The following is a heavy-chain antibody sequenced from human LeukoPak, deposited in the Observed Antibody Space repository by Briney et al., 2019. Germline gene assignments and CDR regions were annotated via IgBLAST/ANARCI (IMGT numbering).Heavy chain of an antibody. J-gene: IGHJ4*02. V-gene: IGHV4-39*07. CDR1: GGSISSSSYY. Sequence: PSETLSLTCTVSGGSISSSSYYWGWIRQPPGKGLGWVGSVYYSGSTYYNPSLKSRVSIAVATSKNQFSLKLSSVTAADTAVYYCARAPLSSGWTGGYFDYWGQGTLVTVSS. D-gene: IGHD6-19*01. CDR3: ARAPLSSGWTGGYFDY. CDR2: VYYSGST.